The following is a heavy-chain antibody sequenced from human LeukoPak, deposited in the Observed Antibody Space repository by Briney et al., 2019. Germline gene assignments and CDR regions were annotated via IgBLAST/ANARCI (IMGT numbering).Heavy chain of an antibody. J-gene: IGHJ3*02. CDR3: ARQGGITVFGVAQPGGSFDI. CDR2: IIPIFGTA. Sequence: ASVKVSCKASGGTFSNFAISWVRQAPGPGLEWMGGIIPIFGTAKYAKKVQGRVAMSTDESKTTAYMELSGLRSADSAVYYCARQGGITVFGVAQPGGSFDIWRQGTMVAVSS. CDR1: GGTFSNFA. V-gene: IGHV1-69*05. D-gene: IGHD3-3*01.